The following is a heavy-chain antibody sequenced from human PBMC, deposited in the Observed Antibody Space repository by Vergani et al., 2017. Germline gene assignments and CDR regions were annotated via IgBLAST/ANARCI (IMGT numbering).Heavy chain of an antibody. CDR1: GGSITYGAFY. Sequence: QVRLQESDPGLVKPSETLSLTCTVSGGSITYGAFYWGWIRQSPGKGLEWIGSIYYSENKFYNPSLESRVTLSIDTTKNQFSLKLKSVTAADTAVYYCARCFRDEGMIYGGTVDNWFDPWGQGTLVTVSS. D-gene: IGHD3-22*01. V-gene: IGHV4-39*01. J-gene: IGHJ5*02. CDR2: IYYSENK. CDR3: ARCFRDEGMIYGGTVDNWFDP.